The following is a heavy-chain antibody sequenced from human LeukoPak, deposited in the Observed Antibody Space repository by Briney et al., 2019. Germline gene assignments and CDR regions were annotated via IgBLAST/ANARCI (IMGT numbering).Heavy chain of an antibody. D-gene: IGHD1-26*01. Sequence: PSETLSLTCTVSGGSISSSSYYWGWIRQPPGKGLEWIGSIYYSGSTYYNPSLESRVTISVDTSKNQFSLKLSSVTAADTAVYYCELVGATGLVYFDYWGQGTLVTVSS. CDR2: IYYSGST. J-gene: IGHJ4*02. CDR3: ELVGATGLVYFDY. V-gene: IGHV4-39*01. CDR1: GGSISSSSYY.